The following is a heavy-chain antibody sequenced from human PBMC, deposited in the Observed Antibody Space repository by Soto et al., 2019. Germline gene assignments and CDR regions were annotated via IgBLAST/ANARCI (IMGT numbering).Heavy chain of an antibody. D-gene: IGHD3-3*01. V-gene: IGHV3-23*01. CDR1: GFTFSSYA. J-gene: IGHJ4*02. CDR2: ISGSGGST. CDR3: AKEREDTIFGVVTSRYFDY. Sequence: PGGSLILSCAASGFTFSSYAMSWVRQAPGKGLEWVSAISGSGGSTYYADSVKGRFTISRDNSKNTLYLQMNSLRAEDTAVYYCAKEREDTIFGVVTSRYFDYWGQGTLVTVSS.